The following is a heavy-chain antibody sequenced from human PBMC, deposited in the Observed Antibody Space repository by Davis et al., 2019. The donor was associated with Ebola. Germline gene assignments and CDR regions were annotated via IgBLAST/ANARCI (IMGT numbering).Heavy chain of an antibody. J-gene: IGHJ6*02. CDR3: ARDRLTIFGVVIIRGYGMDV. CDR1: GFTFSDYY. V-gene: IGHV3-11*01. Sequence: GESLKISCAASGFTFSDYYMSWIRQAPGKGLEWVSYISSSGFTIYYADSVKGRFTISRDNAKNSLYLQMNSLRAEDTAVYYCARDRLTIFGVVIIRGYGMDVWGQGTTVTVSS. CDR2: ISSSGFTI. D-gene: IGHD3-3*01.